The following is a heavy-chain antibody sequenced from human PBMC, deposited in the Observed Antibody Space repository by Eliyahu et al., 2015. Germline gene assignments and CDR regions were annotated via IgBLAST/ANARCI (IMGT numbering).Heavy chain of an antibody. CDR2: ISGSGSFT. V-gene: IGHV3-23*01. J-gene: IGHJ1*01. CDR1: GFXFGYYA. Sequence: EVXLWESGGDLVXPGGSLXLXCXASGFXFGYYAMTWVRQSPGKGLEWVSAISGSGSFTYYADSVKGRFTISRDNSKNTLYLQMNSLRDEDTAVYFCARDRGEAAEYHQYWGQGTLVTVSS. CDR3: ARDRGEAAEYHQY.